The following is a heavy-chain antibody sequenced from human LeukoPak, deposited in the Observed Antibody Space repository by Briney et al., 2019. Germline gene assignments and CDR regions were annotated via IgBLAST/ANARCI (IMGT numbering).Heavy chain of an antibody. CDR3: AKRGGTESFYYFYYMDV. CDR1: GFTFSNYG. V-gene: IGHV3-23*01. Sequence: GGSLRLSCAASGFTFSNYGMSWVRQAPGKGLEWVSTISGTAGSTYYADSVKGRFTISRDNSKNTLYLQMNSLRAEDTAEYYCAKRGGTESFYYFYYMDVWGKGTTVTVSS. D-gene: IGHD2-15*01. CDR2: ISGTAGST. J-gene: IGHJ6*03.